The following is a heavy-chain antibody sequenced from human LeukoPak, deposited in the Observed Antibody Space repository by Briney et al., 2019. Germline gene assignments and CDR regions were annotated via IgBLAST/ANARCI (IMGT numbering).Heavy chain of an antibody. Sequence: GGSLRLSCAASGFTFSSYAMHWVRQAPGKGLEWVAVISYDGGNKYYADSVKGRFTISRDNSKNTLYLQMNSLRAEDTAVYYCARDAPGYCSGGSCYSTYYYYGMDVWGQGTTVTVSS. CDR1: GFTFSSYA. J-gene: IGHJ6*02. D-gene: IGHD2-15*01. CDR3: ARDAPGYCSGGSCYSTYYYYGMDV. CDR2: ISYDGGNK. V-gene: IGHV3-30*04.